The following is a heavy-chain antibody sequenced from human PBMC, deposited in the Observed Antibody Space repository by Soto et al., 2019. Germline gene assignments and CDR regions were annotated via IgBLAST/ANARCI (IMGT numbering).Heavy chain of an antibody. V-gene: IGHV4-39*01. D-gene: IGHD3-22*01. J-gene: IGHJ4*02. CDR1: GGSISSSSYY. Sequence: QMQLQESGPGLVKPSETLSLTCTVSGGSISSSSYYWGWIRQPPGPGLELLGTIYSLGNTYYNPPLKSRVTISVDKSKSQLFLKLSSVTAPDTAVYYFARQIYDSSGYYYAYLGQASLVTVTP. CDR3: ARQIYDSSGYYYAY. CDR2: IYSLGNT.